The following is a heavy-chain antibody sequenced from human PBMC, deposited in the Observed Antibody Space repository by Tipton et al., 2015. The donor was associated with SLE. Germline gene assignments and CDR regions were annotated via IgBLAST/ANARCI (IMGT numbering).Heavy chain of an antibody. CDR2: IYYSGST. D-gene: IGHD3-3*01. V-gene: IGHV4-59*01. J-gene: IGHJ6*02. CDR1: GGSISSYY. CDR3: ARDRGPSDFWSGYYGYYYGMDV. Sequence: TLSLTCTVSGGSISSYYWSWIRQPPGKGLEWIGYIYYSGSTNYNPSLKSRVTISVDTSKNQFSLKLSSVTAADTAVYYCARDRGPSDFWSGYYGYYYGMDVWGQGTTVTVSS.